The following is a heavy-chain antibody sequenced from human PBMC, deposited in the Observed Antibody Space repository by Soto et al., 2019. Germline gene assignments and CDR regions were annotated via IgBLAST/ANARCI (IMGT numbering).Heavy chain of an antibody. CDR2: IYYSGST. CDR1: GGSISSGDYY. CDR3: ARHLWSYYYGMDV. V-gene: IGHV4-30-4*01. J-gene: IGHJ6*02. Sequence: PSETLSLTCTVSGGSISSGDYYWSWIRQPPGKGLEWIGYIYYSGSTYYNPSLKSRVTISVDTPKNQFSLKLSSVTAADTAVYYCARHLWSYYYGMDVWGQGTTVTVSS. D-gene: IGHD3-10*01.